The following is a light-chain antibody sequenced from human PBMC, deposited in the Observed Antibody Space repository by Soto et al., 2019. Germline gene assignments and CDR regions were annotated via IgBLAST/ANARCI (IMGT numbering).Light chain of an antibody. CDR2: RNN. CDR3: AAWDDSLSGVV. Sequence: QSALTQPPSASGTPGQRVTISCSGTSSNIGNNYVCWYQKLPGTAPKLLIYRNNQRPSGVPDRFSGSKSGTSASLAISGLRSDDEADYYCAAWDDSLSGVVFGGGTKLTVL. V-gene: IGLV1-47*01. J-gene: IGLJ2*01. CDR1: SSNIGNNY.